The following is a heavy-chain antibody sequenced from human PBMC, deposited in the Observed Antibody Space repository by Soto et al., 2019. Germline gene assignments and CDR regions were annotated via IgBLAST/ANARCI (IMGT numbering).Heavy chain of an antibody. D-gene: IGHD5-18*01. V-gene: IGHV2-5*02. CDR2: IYWDDDK. Sequence: QITLKESGPPLVNPTQTLTLTCTFSGFSLSTSGVGVGWIRQPPGKALEWLALIYWDDDKRYSPSLKSRLTITKDTSKNQVVLTMTNMDPVDTATYYCATRGWIQLWLPFDYWGQGTLVTVSS. CDR1: GFSLSTSGVG. CDR3: ATRGWIQLWLPFDY. J-gene: IGHJ4*02.